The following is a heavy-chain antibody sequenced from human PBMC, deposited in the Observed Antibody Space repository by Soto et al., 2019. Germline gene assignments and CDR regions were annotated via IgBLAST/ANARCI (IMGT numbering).Heavy chain of an antibody. Sequence: QVQLQESGPGLVKPSGTLSLTCAVSGGSISSSNWWSWVRQPPGKGLEWIGEIYHSGSTNYNPSLKRRVTIXVXNXXNQFSLKLRSVTAADTAVYYCARADMGGSSWPFDYWGQGTLVTVSS. J-gene: IGHJ4*02. CDR2: IYHSGST. CDR3: ARADMGGSSWPFDY. D-gene: IGHD6-13*01. CDR1: GGSISSSNW. V-gene: IGHV4-4*02.